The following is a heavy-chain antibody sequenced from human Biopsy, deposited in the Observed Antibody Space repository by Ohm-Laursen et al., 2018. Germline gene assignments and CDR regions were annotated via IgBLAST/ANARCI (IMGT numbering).Heavy chain of an antibody. CDR2: IYYSVMT. CDR1: GESFSGYY. Sequence: TLSLTCAVYGESFSGYYWTWIRQPPGKGLEWIGHIYYSVMTNYNPSLQSRVSISVDTSRNQVSLTLSSVTAADTAVYYCARDSGILNYGNFKYYHYYGMDVWGQGTKVTVSS. V-gene: IGHV4-59*01. D-gene: IGHD4-11*01. J-gene: IGHJ6*02. CDR3: ARDSGILNYGNFKYYHYYGMDV.